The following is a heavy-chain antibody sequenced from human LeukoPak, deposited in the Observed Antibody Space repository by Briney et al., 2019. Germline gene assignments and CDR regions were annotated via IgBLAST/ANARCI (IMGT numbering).Heavy chain of an antibody. J-gene: IGHJ4*02. V-gene: IGHV4-39*07. D-gene: IGHD3-22*01. CDR1: GSSVNSGTYY. Sequence: TSETLSLTCTVSGSSVNSGTYYWGWIRQPPGKGLEWIGDIYYSGSAYYNPSLKSRVTMSVDTSKNQFSLKLSSVTAADTAVYYCARKPIVNSAWYYFDFWGQGTLVTVSS. CDR3: ARKPIVNSAWYYFDF. CDR2: IYYSGSA.